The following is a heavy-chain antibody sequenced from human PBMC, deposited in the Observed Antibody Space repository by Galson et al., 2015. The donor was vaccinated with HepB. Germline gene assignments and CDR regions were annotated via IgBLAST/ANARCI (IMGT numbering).Heavy chain of an antibody. CDR2: ISGSGGST. Sequence: SLRLSCAASGFTFDDYGMSWVRQAPGKGLEWVSAISGSGGSTYYADSVKGRFTISRDNSKNTLYLQMNSLRAEDTAVYYCAREGPMGYYYGSGSYYNGLGNDYWGQGTLVTVSS. D-gene: IGHD3-10*01. CDR3: AREGPMGYYYGSGSYYNGLGNDY. V-gene: IGHV3-23*01. J-gene: IGHJ4*02. CDR1: GFTFDDYG.